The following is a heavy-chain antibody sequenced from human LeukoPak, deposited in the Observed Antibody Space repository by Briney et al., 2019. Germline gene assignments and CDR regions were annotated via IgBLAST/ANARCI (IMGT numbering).Heavy chain of an antibody. CDR1: GYSFTSYW. J-gene: IGHJ4*02. CDR2: IYPGDSDT. CDR3: ARLDRYCGRTSCLGLRFDY. D-gene: IGHD2-2*01. V-gene: IGHV5-51*01. Sequence: GESLKISCKGSGYSFTSYWIGWVRQMPGKGLEWMGIIYPGDSDTRYSPSFQGQVTISADKSISTAYLQWNSLKASDTAMYYCARLDRYCGRTSCLGLRFDYWGQGTLVTVSS.